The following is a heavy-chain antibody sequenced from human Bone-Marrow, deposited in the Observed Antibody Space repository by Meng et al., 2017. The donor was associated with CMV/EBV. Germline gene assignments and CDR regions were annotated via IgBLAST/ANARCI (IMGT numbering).Heavy chain of an antibody. CDR3: ARGSTRDKFDP. J-gene: IGHJ5*02. V-gene: IGHV4-59*01. CDR2: IYSSGNT. D-gene: IGHD5-24*01. CDR1: GGSISNYY. Sequence: GSLRLSCTVSGGSISNYYWSWIRQSPGRGLEWIGYIYSSGNTNYNPSLKSRVTISVDASKNQFSLRLSSVTAADTAIYYCARGSTRDKFDPWGQGTLVTVSS.